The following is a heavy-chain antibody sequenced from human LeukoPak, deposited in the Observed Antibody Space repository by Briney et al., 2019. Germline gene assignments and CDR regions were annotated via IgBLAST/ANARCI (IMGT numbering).Heavy chain of an antibody. CDR1: GFTFSRYS. J-gene: IGHJ6*02. CDR2: ISSRSSDT. V-gene: IGHV3-21*05. D-gene: IGHD3-10*01. CDR3: ARGSGSYSGGMDV. Sequence: PGGSLRLSCAASGFTFSRYSMNWVRQAPGKGLEWVPHISSRSSDTYYADSVKGRFTISRDNAKNSLYLQMNSLRAEDTAVYYCARGSGSYSGGMDVWGQGTTVTVSS.